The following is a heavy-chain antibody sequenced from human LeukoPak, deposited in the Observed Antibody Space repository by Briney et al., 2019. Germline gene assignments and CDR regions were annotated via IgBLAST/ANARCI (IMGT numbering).Heavy chain of an antibody. J-gene: IGHJ4*02. CDR1: GGSISSYY. CDR2: IFYSGST. Sequence: SETLSLTCTVSGGSISSYYWSWIRPPPGKGLEWIGYIFYSGSTNYNPSLKSRVTISVDTSKNQFSLKLSSVTAADTAVYYCARGGYYQAFDYWGQGTLVTVSS. D-gene: IGHD3-10*01. CDR3: ARGGYYQAFDY. V-gene: IGHV4-59*01.